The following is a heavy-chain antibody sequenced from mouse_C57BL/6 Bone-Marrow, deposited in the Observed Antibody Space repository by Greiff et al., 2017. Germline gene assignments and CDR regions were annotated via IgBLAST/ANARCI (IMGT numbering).Heavy chain of an antibody. D-gene: IGHD2-4*01. V-gene: IGHV1-54*01. CDR1: GYAFTNYL. CDR2: INPGSGGT. CDR3: ARWGYYDYVWFAY. J-gene: IGHJ3*01. Sequence: VQLQQSGAELVRPGTSVKVSCKASGYAFTNYLIEWVKQRPGQGLEWIGVINPGSGGTNYNEKFKGKATLTADKSSSTAYMQLISLASEDSAVYFCARWGYYDYVWFAYWGQGTLVTVSA.